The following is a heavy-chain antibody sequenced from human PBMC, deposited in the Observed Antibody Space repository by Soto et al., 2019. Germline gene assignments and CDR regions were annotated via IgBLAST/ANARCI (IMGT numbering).Heavy chain of an antibody. CDR3: SRRAPERFGP. D-gene: IGHD1-26*01. CDR2: INHSGNT. J-gene: IGHJ5*02. V-gene: IGHV4-39*01. Sequence: PSETLSLTCAVSGGSIGSSAYYWGWIRQAPGKGLEWIGSINHSGNTYLSPSLKDRVTMSVDTSKNSFSLKLRSATAADTGLYYCSRRAPERFGPWGEGTLVPASS. CDR1: GGSIGSSAYY.